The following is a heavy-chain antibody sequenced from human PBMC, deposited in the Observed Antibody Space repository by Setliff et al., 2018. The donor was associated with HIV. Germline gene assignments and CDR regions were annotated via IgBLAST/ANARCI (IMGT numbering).Heavy chain of an antibody. CDR1: GDSSSSYY. CDR2: MYISGST. D-gene: IGHD3-3*01. J-gene: IGHJ6*02. CDR3: ARLGRNLRFLTV. V-gene: IGHV4-4*07. Sequence: KTSETLSLTCTVSGDSSSSYYCNWIRQSAGKGLEWIGHMYISGSTNYNPSLKSRVTMSLDTSKNQFTLRLKSVTAADTAVYYCARLGRNLRFLTVWGQGTTVTVSS.